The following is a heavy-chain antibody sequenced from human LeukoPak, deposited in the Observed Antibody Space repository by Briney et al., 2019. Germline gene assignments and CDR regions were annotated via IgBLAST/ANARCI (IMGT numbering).Heavy chain of an antibody. CDR2: IYYSGTT. D-gene: IGHD2-15*01. Sequence: PSETLSLTCTVSGVSISSSSFYWGWIRQPPGKGLEWIGSIYYSGTTYYNPSLKSRVTISVDTSKKQFSLKPSSVTAADTAVYYCARLFCSDGSCYSAYWGQGTLVTVSS. V-gene: IGHV4-39*01. J-gene: IGHJ4*02. CDR3: ARLFCSDGSCYSAY. CDR1: GVSISSSSFY.